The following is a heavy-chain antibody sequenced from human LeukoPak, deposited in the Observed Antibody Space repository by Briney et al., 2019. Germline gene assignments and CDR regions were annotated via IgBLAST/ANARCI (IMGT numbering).Heavy chain of an antibody. J-gene: IGHJ4*02. D-gene: IGHD3-16*01. V-gene: IGHV1-8*01. CDR3: ARAPKFRFGTNGGYRFDY. Sequence: GASVKVSCKASGYTFTSYDINWVRQATGQGLEWMGWMNPNSGNTGYAQKFQGRVTMTRNTSISTAYMELSSLRSEDTAVYYCARAPKFRFGTNGGYRFDYWGQGTLVTVSS. CDR2: MNPNSGNT. CDR1: GYTFTSYD.